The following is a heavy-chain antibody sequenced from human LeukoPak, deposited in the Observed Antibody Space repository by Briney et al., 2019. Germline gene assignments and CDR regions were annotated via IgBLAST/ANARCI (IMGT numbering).Heavy chain of an antibody. CDR3: AKGWRFDAFAI. Sequence: PGGSLRLSCAASGFSFNNYGMSWVRQAPGKGLERVSGISGGGGSTYYADSVTGRFTISRDNSKNTLYLQMSSLRAEDTALYYCAKGWRFDAFAIWGQGTMVTVSS. CDR1: GFSFNNYG. D-gene: IGHD1-1*01. J-gene: IGHJ3*02. CDR2: ISGGGGST. V-gene: IGHV3-23*01.